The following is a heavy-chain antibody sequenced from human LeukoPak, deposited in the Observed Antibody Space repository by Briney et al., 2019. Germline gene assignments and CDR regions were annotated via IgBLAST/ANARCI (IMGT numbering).Heavy chain of an antibody. Sequence: PGGSLRLSCAASGFTFSDYYMSWIRQAPVKGLEWVSYISSSGSTIYYADSVKGRFTISRDNAKNSLYLQMNSLRAEDTAVYYCARDGYYDSSGYYYVVHYWGQGTLVTVSS. V-gene: IGHV3-11*01. D-gene: IGHD3-22*01. CDR3: ARDGYYDSSGYYYVVHY. CDR1: GFTFSDYY. CDR2: ISSSGSTI. J-gene: IGHJ4*02.